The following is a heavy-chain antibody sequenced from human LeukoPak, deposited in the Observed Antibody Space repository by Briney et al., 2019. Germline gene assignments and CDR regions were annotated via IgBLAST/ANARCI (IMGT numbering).Heavy chain of an antibody. V-gene: IGHV4-34*01. CDR3: ARRRITMFGGVIKPSSFDY. J-gene: IGHJ4*02. CDR1: GRSFSGYY. Sequence: SETLSLTCAVYGRSFSGYYWSWIRQPPGKGLEWIGEINHSGSTNYNPSLKSRVTISVDTSKNQFSLKLSSVTAAATAVYYCARRRITMFGGVIKPSSFDYWGREPWSPSPQ. CDR2: INHSGST. D-gene: IGHD3-10*01.